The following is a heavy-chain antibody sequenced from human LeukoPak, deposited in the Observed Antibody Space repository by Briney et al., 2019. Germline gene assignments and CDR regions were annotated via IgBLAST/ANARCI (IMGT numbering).Heavy chain of an antibody. CDR3: AKVKFVRSDPPDAFDI. CDR2: ISGSGGST. D-gene: IGHD3-3*01. Sequence: GGSLRLSCAASGFIFSSYAMSWVRQAPGKGLEWVSAISGSGGSTYYADSVKGRFTISRDNSKNTLYLQMNSLRAEDTAVYYCAKVKFVRSDPPDAFDIWGQGTMVTVSS. J-gene: IGHJ3*02. V-gene: IGHV3-23*01. CDR1: GFIFSSYA.